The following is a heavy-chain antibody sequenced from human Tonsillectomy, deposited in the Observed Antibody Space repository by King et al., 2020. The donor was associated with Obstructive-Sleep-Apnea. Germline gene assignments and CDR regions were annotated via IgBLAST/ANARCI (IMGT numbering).Heavy chain of an antibody. V-gene: IGHV3-9*01. J-gene: IGHJ4*02. CDR1: GFTFDDYA. CDR3: AKDTYSSSWYYFDY. Sequence: VQLVESGGGLVQPGRSLRLSCAASGFTFDDYAMHWVRQAPGKGLEWVSGISWNSGSIGYADSVKGRFTISRDNAKKSLYLQMNSLRAEDTALYYRAKDTYSSSWYYFDYWGQGTLVTVSS. D-gene: IGHD6-13*01. CDR2: ISWNSGSI.